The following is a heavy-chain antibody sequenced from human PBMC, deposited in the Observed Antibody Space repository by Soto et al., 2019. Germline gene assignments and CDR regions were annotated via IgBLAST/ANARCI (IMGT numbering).Heavy chain of an antibody. CDR1: GVSSRCSS. D-gene: IGHD6-19*01. CDR3: ARGLYSSGWYRY. CDR2: INHSRKT. J-gene: IGHJ4*02. V-gene: IGHV4-34*01. Sequence: ASAVSGVSSRCSSVRAIRQPPGNELEWIGEINHSRKTNYDPSLKSRVTITVDTSKNQLSLKLSSLTAADTDVYYCARGLYSSGWYRYWGQGNLVTVPS.